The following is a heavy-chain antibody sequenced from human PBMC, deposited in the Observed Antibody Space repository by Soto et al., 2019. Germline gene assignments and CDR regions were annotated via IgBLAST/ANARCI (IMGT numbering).Heavy chain of an antibody. V-gene: IGHV3-33*01. J-gene: IGHJ6*02. CDR3: ARVGNPTPPHYYYYGMDV. Sequence: GGSLRLSCAASGFTFSSYGMRLVRQAPGKGLEWVAVIWYDGSNKYYADSVKGRFTISRDNSKNTLYLQMNSLRAEDTAVYYCARVGNPTPPHYYYYGMDVWGQGTTVTVSS. D-gene: IGHD2-15*01. CDR2: IWYDGSNK. CDR1: GFTFSSYG.